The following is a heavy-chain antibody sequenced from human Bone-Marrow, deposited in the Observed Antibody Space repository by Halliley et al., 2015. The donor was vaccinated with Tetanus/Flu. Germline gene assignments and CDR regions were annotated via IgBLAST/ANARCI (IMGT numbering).Heavy chain of an antibody. V-gene: IGHV1-18*01. Sequence: LEWMGWIIVYNGNTNYAQKFQGRVTMTSDTSTSTAYMGRKSLGSDDTAVYYCSREAGDWDYWGQGTLVAVSS. J-gene: IGHJ4*02. D-gene: IGHD2-21*01. CDR3: SREAGDWDY. CDR2: IIVYNGNT.